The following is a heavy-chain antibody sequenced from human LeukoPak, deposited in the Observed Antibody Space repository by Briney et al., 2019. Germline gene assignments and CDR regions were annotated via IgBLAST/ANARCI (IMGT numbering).Heavy chain of an antibody. V-gene: IGHV3-23*01. CDR3: ANSKCPSGVYYFDF. CDR2: ISVSGGTT. J-gene: IGHJ4*02. Sequence: PGGSLRLSCAASGFTFSNYGMGWVGQAPGKGREWVSVISVSGGTTYYADSVKGLLTISRDNSNNTLYLQMNSLRAEDTAVYYCANSKCPSGVYYFDFWGRGPLATVSS. CDR1: GFTFSNYG. D-gene: IGHD3-10*01.